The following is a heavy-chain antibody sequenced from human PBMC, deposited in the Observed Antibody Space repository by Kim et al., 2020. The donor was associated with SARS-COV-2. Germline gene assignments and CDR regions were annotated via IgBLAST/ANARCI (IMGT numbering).Heavy chain of an antibody. D-gene: IGHD3-9*01. V-gene: IGHV3-49*04. J-gene: IGHJ3*02. Sequence: GGSLRLSCTASGFTFGDYAMSWVRQAPGKGLEWVGFIRSKAYGGTTEYAASVKGRFTISRDDSKSIAYLQMNSLKTEDTAVYYCTRAMYYDIFTGYYNVEAFDIWGQGTMVTVSS. CDR3: TRAMYYDIFTGYYNVEAFDI. CDR2: IRSKAYGGTT. CDR1: GFTFGDYA.